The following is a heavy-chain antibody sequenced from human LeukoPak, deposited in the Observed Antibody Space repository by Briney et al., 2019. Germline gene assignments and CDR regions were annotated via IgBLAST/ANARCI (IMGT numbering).Heavy chain of an antibody. V-gene: IGHV3-7*01. CDR1: GFSFSTYW. J-gene: IGHJ4*02. Sequence: GGSLRLSCAASGFSFSTYWMSWVRQTPEKGLEFVANIDQGGSVRNYMDSLKGRCTISRDNAKKSLYLEINSLRADDTAVYYCARDPESSSFDLWGQGTVVTVSS. D-gene: IGHD6-13*01. CDR3: ARDPESSSFDL. CDR2: IDQGGSVR.